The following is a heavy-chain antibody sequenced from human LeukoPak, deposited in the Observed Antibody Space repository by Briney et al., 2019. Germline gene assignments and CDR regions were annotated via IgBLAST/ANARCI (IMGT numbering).Heavy chain of an antibody. CDR3: AKLSPEDYYDSSGYPDY. V-gene: IGHV3-23*01. CDR2: ISGSGGST. J-gene: IGHJ4*02. CDR1: GFTFSSYA. Sequence: PGGSLRLSCAASGFTFSSYAMSWVRQAPGKGLEWVSAISGSGGSTYYADSVKGRFTISRDNSKNTLYLQMSSLRAEDTAVYYCAKLSPEDYYDSSGYPDYWGQGTLVTVSS. D-gene: IGHD3-22*01.